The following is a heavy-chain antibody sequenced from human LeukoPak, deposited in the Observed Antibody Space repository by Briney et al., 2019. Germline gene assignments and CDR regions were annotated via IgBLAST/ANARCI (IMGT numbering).Heavy chain of an antibody. CDR1: GYTFTNYG. V-gene: IGHV1-18*01. J-gene: IGHJ4*02. Sequence: ASVKVSCKASGYTFTNYGISWVRQAPGQGLEWMGWISAYNGNTNYAQKLQGRVTMTTDTSTSTAYMELRSLRSDDTAVYYCARARIAVAGSISDYWGQGTLVTVSS. CDR3: ARARIAVAGSISDY. D-gene: IGHD6-19*01. CDR2: ISAYNGNT.